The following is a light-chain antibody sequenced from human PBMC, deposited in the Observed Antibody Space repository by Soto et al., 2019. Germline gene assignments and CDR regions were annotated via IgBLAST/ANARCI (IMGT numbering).Light chain of an antibody. CDR3: QQYGSSPPLT. CDR1: QSVGSS. Sequence: EIVLTQSPGTLSLSPGEIATLSCRASQSVGSSLAWYQQKPGQAPRLLIYGASSRATVIPDRFSGSGSGTDFTLTISRLEPEDFAVYYCQQYGSSPPLTFGGGTKVEIK. J-gene: IGKJ4*01. CDR2: GAS. V-gene: IGKV3-20*01.